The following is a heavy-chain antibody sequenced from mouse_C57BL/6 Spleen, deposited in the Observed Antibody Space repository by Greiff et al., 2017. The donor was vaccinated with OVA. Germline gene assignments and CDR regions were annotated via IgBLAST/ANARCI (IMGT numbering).Heavy chain of an antibody. J-gene: IGHJ1*03. CDR1: GFTFSDFY. CDR3: AREDTTVGWYFDV. CDR2: INYDGSST. D-gene: IGHD1-1*01. Sequence: EVKLVESEGGLVQSGSSMKLSCTASGFTFSDFYMAWVRQAPEKGLEWVANINYDGSSTYYLDSLNSRFIISRDNAKNILYLQMSSLKSEDTTTYYCAREDTTVGWYFDVWGTGTTVTVSS. V-gene: IGHV5-16*01.